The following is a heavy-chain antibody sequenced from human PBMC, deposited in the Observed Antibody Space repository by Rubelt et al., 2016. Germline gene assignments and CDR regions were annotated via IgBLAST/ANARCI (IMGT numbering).Heavy chain of an antibody. D-gene: IGHD1-26*01. CDR2: IDPSGGAT. J-gene: IGHJ3*02. CDR1: GYSFTTYY. Sequence: GASVKISCKASGYSFTTYYMHWVRQAPGQGLEWMVMIDPSGGATNYAQKFQGRVTMTRDTSTSTVYMELSSLISEDTAVYYCARGWSVSTASYHRIWGQGTMVTVSS. V-gene: IGHV1-46*01. CDR3: ARGWSVSTASYHRI.